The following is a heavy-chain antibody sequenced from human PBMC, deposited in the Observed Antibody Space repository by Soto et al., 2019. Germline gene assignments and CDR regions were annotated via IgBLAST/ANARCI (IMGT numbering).Heavy chain of an antibody. D-gene: IGHD3-22*01. V-gene: IGHV4-61*05. CDR2: IYYSGST. J-gene: IGHJ4*02. CDR3: ARGGTYYYDSSGDDFDY. CDR1: GGSISRSSYY. Sequence: SETLSLTCSVSGGSISRSSYYWGWIRQPPGKGLEWIGYIYYSGSTNYNPSLKSRVTISVDTSKNQFSLKLSSVTAADTAVYYCARGGTYYYDSSGDDFDYWGQGALVT.